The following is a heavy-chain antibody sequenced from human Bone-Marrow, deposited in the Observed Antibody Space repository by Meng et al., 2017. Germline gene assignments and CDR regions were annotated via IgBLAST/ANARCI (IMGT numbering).Heavy chain of an antibody. D-gene: IGHD4-17*01. Sequence: GESLKISCAASGFTFSSYAMSWVRQAPGKGLEWVSSIPPSGVRAYFAESVKGRFVISRDNSENTLYLEMNSLTAGDTAVYYCAKDRDYGEYGDDAFDVWGLGTMVTVSS. CDR3: AKDRDYGEYGDDAFDV. V-gene: IGHV3-23*01. J-gene: IGHJ3*01. CDR1: GFTFSSYA. CDR2: IPPSGVRA.